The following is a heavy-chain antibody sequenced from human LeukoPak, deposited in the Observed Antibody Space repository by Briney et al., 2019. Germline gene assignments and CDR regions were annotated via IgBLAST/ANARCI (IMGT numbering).Heavy chain of an antibody. V-gene: IGHV3-53*01. CDR2: IYSGGST. J-gene: IGHJ5*02. CDR3: AKTYNNGFDP. D-gene: IGHD1-14*01. CDR1: GLTVSSNL. Sequence: GGSLRLSCAASGLTVSSNLMNWVRQPPGKGLEWVSIIYSGGSTYYADSVKGRFTISRDNSKNTLYLQVNSLRAEDTAVYYCAKTYNNGFDPWGQGTLVTVSS.